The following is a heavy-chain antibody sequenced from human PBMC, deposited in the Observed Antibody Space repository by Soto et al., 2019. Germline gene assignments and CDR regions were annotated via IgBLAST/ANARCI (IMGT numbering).Heavy chain of an antibody. D-gene: IGHD6-19*01. CDR1: GFTFSSYS. CDR3: AREPYSSGWYGEFDY. CDR2: ISSSSSYI. J-gene: IGHJ4*02. V-gene: IGHV3-21*01. Sequence: GGSLRLSCAASGFTFSSYSMNWVRQAPGKGPEWVSSISSSSSYIYYADSVKGRFTISRDNAKNSLYLQMNSLRAEDTAVYYCAREPYSSGWYGEFDYWGQGTLVTVSS.